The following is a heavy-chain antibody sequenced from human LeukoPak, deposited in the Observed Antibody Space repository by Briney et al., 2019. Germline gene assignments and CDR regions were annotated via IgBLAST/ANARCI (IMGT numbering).Heavy chain of an antibody. CDR3: ARAIFSSGWYLVDY. D-gene: IGHD6-19*01. V-gene: IGHV3-21*01. Sequence: GGSLRLSCAASGFTFGSYSMNWVRQAPGKGLEWVSSISTSISYIYYADSVKGRFTISRDNAKNSLYLQMNSLGAEDTAVYYCARAIFSSGWYLVDYWGQGTLVTVSS. J-gene: IGHJ4*02. CDR2: ISTSISYI. CDR1: GFTFGSYS.